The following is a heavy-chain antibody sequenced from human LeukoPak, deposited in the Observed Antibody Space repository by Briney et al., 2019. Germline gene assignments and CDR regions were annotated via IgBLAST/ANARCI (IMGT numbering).Heavy chain of an antibody. V-gene: IGHV3-15*07. CDR2: IKSKTDGGTT. CDR1: GFTFSNAW. D-gene: IGHD6-6*01. CDR3: THYSSSSARGY. Sequence: PGGSLRLSCAASGFTFSNAWMNWVRQAPGKGLEWVGRIKSKTDGGTTDYAAPVKGRFTISRDDSKNMLYLQMNSLKTEDTAVYYCTHYSSSSARGYWGQGTLVTVSS. J-gene: IGHJ4*02.